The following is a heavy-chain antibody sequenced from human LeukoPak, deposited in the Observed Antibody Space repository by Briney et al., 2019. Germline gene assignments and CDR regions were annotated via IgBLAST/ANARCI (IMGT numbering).Heavy chain of an antibody. Sequence: GGSLRLSCAASGFTFSNAWMSWVRQAPGKGLEWVGRIKSKTDGGTRDYTAPVKGRFSFSRDDSKNTLYLQMNSLKTEDTAVYYCTTGPFDYYGSASYLANGMDVWGQGTTVTVSS. CDR2: IKSKTDGGTR. J-gene: IGHJ6*02. V-gene: IGHV3-15*01. CDR3: TTGPFDYYGSASYLANGMDV. D-gene: IGHD3-10*01. CDR1: GFTFSNAW.